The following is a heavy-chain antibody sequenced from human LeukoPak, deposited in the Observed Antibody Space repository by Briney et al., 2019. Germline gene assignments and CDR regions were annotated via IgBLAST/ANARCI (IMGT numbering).Heavy chain of an antibody. CDR2: IYSSGST. V-gene: IGHV4-4*07. J-gene: IGHJ4*02. CDR1: GGSISSYY. D-gene: IGHD5-18*01. Sequence: PSETLSLTCTVSGGSISSYYWSGIRQPAWKGLEWIGRIYSSGSTNYNPSLKSRVTMSVDTSKNQFSLKLSSVTAADTAVYYCARGRTAMVTNWGQGTLVTVSS. CDR3: ARGRTAMVTN.